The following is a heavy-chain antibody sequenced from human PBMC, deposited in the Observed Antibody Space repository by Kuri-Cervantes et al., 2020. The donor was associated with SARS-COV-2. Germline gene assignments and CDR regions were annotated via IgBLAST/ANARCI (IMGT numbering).Heavy chain of an antibody. J-gene: IGHJ6*03. V-gene: IGHV3-21*01. D-gene: IGHD1-1*01. Sequence: GGSLRLSCVATGFTFSGYTMNWVRQAPGKAPQWVSSTSGSGSYIYYADSLRGRFTISRDDAKNSLYLQMNSLRAEDTAVYFCARVAGEGPIYYYYMDVWGKGTTVTVSS. CDR1: GFTFSGYT. CDR3: ARVAGEGPIYYYYMDV. CDR2: TSGSGSYI.